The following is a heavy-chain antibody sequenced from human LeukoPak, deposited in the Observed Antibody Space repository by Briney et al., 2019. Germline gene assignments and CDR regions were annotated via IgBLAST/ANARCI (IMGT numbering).Heavy chain of an antibody. Sequence: ASVKVSCKASGYTFTSYYMHWVRQAPGQGLEWMGWMNPNSGNTGYAQKFLGRVSMTRNTSITTAYMELSSLRPEDTAVYYCAKVPRRGDGFDPWGQGTLVTVSS. CDR1: GYTFTSYY. CDR3: AKVPRRGDGFDP. V-gene: IGHV1-8*02. CDR2: MNPNSGNT. D-gene: IGHD3-10*01. J-gene: IGHJ5*02.